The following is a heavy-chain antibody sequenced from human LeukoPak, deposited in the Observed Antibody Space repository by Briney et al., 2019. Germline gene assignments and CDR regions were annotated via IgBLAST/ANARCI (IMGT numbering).Heavy chain of an antibody. CDR1: GFTFGGYG. CDR2: IAYDGSRA. J-gene: IGHJ4*02. D-gene: IGHD1-14*01. CDR3: TRYNNDHFDY. Sequence: GGSLRLSCAGSGFTFGGYGMHWFRQTPGKGLEWVAVIAYDGSRAFYADSAKGRFTISRDNSKNTMSVQMDDLRAEDTAVYYCTRYNNDHFDYWGQGTLVTVSS. V-gene: IGHV3-33*01.